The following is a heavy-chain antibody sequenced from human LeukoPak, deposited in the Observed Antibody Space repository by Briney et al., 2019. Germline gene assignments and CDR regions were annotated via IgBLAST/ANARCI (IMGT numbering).Heavy chain of an antibody. CDR2: ITGSGDST. J-gene: IGHJ4*02. Sequence: PGGSLRLSCAASGFTFNMYAMTWVRQAPGKGLEWVSGITGSGDSTYCADSVKGRFTISRDNSKNTLYLQMSSLRAEDTAVYYCAKAFTGSYWYFFDYWGQGTLVTVSS. V-gene: IGHV3-23*01. CDR3: AKAFTGSYWYFFDY. CDR1: GFTFNMYA. D-gene: IGHD1-26*01.